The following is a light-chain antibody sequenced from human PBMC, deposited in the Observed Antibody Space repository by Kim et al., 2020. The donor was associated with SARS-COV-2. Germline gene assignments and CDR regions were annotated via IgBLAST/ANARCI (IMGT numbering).Light chain of an antibody. CDR2: DVT. V-gene: IGLV2-14*03. Sequence: LTQPASVSGSPGQSITISCTGTSSLVGDYNYVSWYQQHPDKAPKLMIYDVTYRPSGVSTRFSGSRSGNTAFLTISGLQAADEADYYCTSYTDADTVVFGGGTQLTVL. CDR1: SSLVGDYNY. CDR3: TSYTDADTVV. J-gene: IGLJ2*01.